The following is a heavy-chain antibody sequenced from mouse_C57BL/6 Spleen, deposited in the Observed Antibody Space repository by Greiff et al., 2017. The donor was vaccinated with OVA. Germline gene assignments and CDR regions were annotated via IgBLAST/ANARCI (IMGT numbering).Heavy chain of an antibody. Sequence: QVQLQQSGAELSRPGASVKLSCGASGYTFKSYGISWVKLRTGQGLAWIGDIYPRSGNTYYNETFKGKATLTADKSSSTAYMELRSLTSEDSAVYFCARNYGSSYGYYAMDYWGQGTSVTVSS. V-gene: IGHV1-81*01. CDR1: GYTFKSYG. CDR3: ARNYGSSYGYYAMDY. D-gene: IGHD1-1*01. CDR2: IYPRSGNT. J-gene: IGHJ4*01.